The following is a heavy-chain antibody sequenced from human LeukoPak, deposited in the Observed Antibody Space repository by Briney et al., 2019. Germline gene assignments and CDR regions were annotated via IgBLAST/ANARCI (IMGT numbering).Heavy chain of an antibody. D-gene: IGHD1-26*01. J-gene: IGHJ6*02. Sequence: GGSLRLSCAASGFTFRSYGMNWVRQAPGRGLEWVSYISSSGSTIYYADSVKGRFTISRDNAKNSLYLQMNSLRAEDTAVYYCARSTELPDPCSYYGLDVWGQGTTVTVSS. V-gene: IGHV3-48*03. CDR1: GFTFRSYG. CDR3: ARSTELPDPCSYYGLDV. CDR2: ISSSGSTI.